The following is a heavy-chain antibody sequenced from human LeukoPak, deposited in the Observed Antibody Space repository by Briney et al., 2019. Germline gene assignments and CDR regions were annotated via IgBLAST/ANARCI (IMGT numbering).Heavy chain of an antibody. Sequence: PGGSLRLSCAVSGFTFSSYWMSWVRQAPGKGLEWVASIKEEGSEKHYVDSVKGRFTISRDNAKNSLYLQMNSLRAEDTAVYYCAREGYYYDSSGYSYFDYWGQGTLVTVSS. D-gene: IGHD3-22*01. V-gene: IGHV3-7*01. CDR3: AREGYYYDSSGYSYFDY. CDR2: IKEEGSEK. CDR1: GFTFSSYW. J-gene: IGHJ4*02.